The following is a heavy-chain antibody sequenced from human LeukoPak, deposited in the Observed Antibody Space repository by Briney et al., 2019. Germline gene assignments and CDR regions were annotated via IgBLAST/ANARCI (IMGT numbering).Heavy chain of an antibody. CDR2: IYSGGST. D-gene: IGHD3-3*01. J-gene: IGHJ4*02. CDR1: GFTVSSNY. CDR3: ARDSPGGYGGFFDY. V-gene: IGHV3-53*01. Sequence: GGSLRLSCAASGFTVSSNYMSWVRQAPGKGLEWVSVIYSGGSTYYADSVKGRFTISRDNSKNTLYLQMNSLRAEDTAVYYCARDSPGGYGGFFDYWGQGTLVTISS.